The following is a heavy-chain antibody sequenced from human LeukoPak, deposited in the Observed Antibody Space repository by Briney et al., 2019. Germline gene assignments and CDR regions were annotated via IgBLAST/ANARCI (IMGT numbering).Heavy chain of an antibody. CDR1: GGSISSYY. D-gene: IGHD3-22*01. J-gene: IGHJ6*02. CDR3: ARDNDSSGYYRYYGMDV. CDR2: IYTSGST. V-gene: IGHV4-4*07. Sequence: PSETLSLTCTVSGGSISSYYWSWIRQPAGKGLEWIGRIYTSGSTNYNPSLKSRVTMSVDTSKNQFSLELSSVTAADTAVYYCARDNDSSGYYRYYGMDVWGQGTTVTVSS.